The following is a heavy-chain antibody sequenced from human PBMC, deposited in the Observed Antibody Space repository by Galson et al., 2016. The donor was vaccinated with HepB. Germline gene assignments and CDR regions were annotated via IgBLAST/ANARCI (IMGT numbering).Heavy chain of an antibody. CDR3: ARAGLLTKASFDC. CDR1: DGSIRSSSFS. J-gene: IGHJ4*02. Sequence: LSLTCTVSDGSIRSSSFSWGWIRQPPGKGLEWIGTVYRGKTYYNPSLEGRVTISADMPTDLLSPKLTSLTAADTAVYYCARAGLLTKASFDCWGQGTLVAVSS. CDR2: VYRGKT. V-gene: IGHV4-39*01. D-gene: IGHD4-11*01.